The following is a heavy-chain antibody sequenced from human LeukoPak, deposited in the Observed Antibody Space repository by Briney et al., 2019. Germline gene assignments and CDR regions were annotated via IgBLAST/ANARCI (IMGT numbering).Heavy chain of an antibody. V-gene: IGHV4-61*08. CDR1: GGSISSGGYY. D-gene: IGHD3-10*01. Sequence: PSETLSLTCTVSGGSISSGGYYWSWIRQHPGKGLEWIGYIYTSGSTNYNPSLKSRVTISVDTSKNQFSLKLSSVTAADTAVYYCARGPYYYGRNWFDPWGQGTLVTVSS. CDR3: ARGPYYYGRNWFDP. J-gene: IGHJ5*02. CDR2: IYTSGST.